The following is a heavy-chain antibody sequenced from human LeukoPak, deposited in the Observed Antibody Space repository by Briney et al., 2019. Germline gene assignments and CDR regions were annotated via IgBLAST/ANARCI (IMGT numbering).Heavy chain of an antibody. J-gene: IGHJ4*02. CDR1: GGSSSGYY. CDR3: ARNYGRTPMGY. D-gene: IGHD1-7*01. Sequence: SETLSLTCAVYGGSSSGYYWSWIRQPPGKGLEWIGEINHSGSTNYNPSLKSRVTISVDTSKNQFSLKLSSVTAADTAVYYCARNYGRTPMGYWGQGTLVTVSS. V-gene: IGHV4-34*01. CDR2: INHSGST.